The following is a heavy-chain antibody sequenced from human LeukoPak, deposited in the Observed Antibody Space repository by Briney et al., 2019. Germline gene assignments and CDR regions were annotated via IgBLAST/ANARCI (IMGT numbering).Heavy chain of an antibody. D-gene: IGHD6-19*01. V-gene: IGHV3-64*01. CDR2: ISSDGGST. J-gene: IGHJ4*02. CDR1: GFTFSSYA. Sequence: GGSLRLSCAASGFTFSSYAMYWVRQAPGKGLEYVSAISSDGGSTYYANSVKGRFTISRDNSKNTLYLQMSSLRAEDTAVYYCARGGYSSGWYRDWGQGTLVTVSS. CDR3: ARGGYSSGWYRD.